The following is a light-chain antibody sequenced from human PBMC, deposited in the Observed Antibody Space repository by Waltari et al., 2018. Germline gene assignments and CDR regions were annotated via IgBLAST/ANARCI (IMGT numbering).Light chain of an antibody. J-gene: IGLJ2*01. Sequence: QSALTQPASVSGSPGQSITISCTGTSSDVGGHPYVSWYQQYPGKAPKLKIYDVSSRPSGVSTRFSGSRSGNTASLTISGLRAEDEADYYCSSYSSVTNVVFGGGTKLTVL. V-gene: IGLV2-14*03. CDR3: SSYSSVTNVV. CDR2: DVS. CDR1: SSDVGGHPY.